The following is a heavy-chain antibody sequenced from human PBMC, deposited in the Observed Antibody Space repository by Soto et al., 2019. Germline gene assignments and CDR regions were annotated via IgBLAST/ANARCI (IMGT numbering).Heavy chain of an antibody. Sequence: SLGLSCAGSGFPFGDSYMSWIRQAPGKGLEWLSYISPGSRYPAYADSVKGRFTISRDNAKRSLYLQMMSLTAEDTAIYYCVRGGGGGLFDPWGQGTLVTVYS. CDR3: VRGGGGGLFDP. CDR1: GFPFGDSY. D-gene: IGHD2-15*01. CDR2: ISPGSRYP. V-gene: IGHV3-11*06. J-gene: IGHJ5*02.